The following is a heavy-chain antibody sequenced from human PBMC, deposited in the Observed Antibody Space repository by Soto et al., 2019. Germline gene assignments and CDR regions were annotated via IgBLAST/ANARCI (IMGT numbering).Heavy chain of an antibody. J-gene: IGHJ4*02. V-gene: IGHV1-3*05. D-gene: IGHD4-17*01. CDR3: ASESYGGEFDY. CDR2: INAGNGNT. Sequence: QVQLVQSGAEEKKPGASVKVSCKASGYTFTTYAMHWVRQAPGQGLEWMGWINAGNGNTKYSQKFQGRVTITRDTAVSTAYMELSSLRYEDTAVYYCASESYGGEFDYWGQGTLVTVSS. CDR1: GYTFTTYA.